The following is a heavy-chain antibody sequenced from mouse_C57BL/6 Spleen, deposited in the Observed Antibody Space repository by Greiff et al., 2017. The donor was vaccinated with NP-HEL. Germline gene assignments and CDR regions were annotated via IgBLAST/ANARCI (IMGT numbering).Heavy chain of an antibody. Sequence: DVKLQESGPGLVKPSQSLSLTCSVTGYSITSGYYWNWIRQFPGNKLEWMGYISYDGSNNYNPSLKNRIPITRDTSKNQFFLQLNSVTTEDTATYYCAREKDGYYFDYWGQGTTLTVSS. CDR3: AREKDGYYFDY. V-gene: IGHV3-6*01. D-gene: IGHD2-3*01. CDR1: GYSITSGYY. J-gene: IGHJ2*01. CDR2: ISYDGSN.